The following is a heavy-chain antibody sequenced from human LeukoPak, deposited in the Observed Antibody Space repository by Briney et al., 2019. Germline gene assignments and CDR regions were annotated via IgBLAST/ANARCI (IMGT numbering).Heavy chain of an antibody. D-gene: IGHD5-12*01. J-gene: IGHJ4*02. CDR3: ARGLTVDIVATILYY. V-gene: IGHV3-48*04. CDR1: GFTFSSYS. Sequence: GGSLRLSCAASGFTFSSYSMNWVRQAPGKGLEWVSYISSSSSTIYYADSVKGRFTISRDNAKNSLYLQMNSLRAEDTAVYYCARGLTVDIVATILYYWGQGTLVTVSS. CDR2: ISSSSSTI.